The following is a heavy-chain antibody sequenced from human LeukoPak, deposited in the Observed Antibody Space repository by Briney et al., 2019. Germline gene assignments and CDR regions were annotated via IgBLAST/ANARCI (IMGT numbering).Heavy chain of an antibody. D-gene: IGHD5-24*01. CDR3: ARDQRRDYFDY. J-gene: IGHJ4*02. CDR2: IYYSGST. Sequence: SETLSLTCTVSGCSISSYYWSWIQQPPGKGLEWIGYIYYSGSTNYNPSLQSRVTISVDTSKHQFSLKLSSVTAADTAVYYCARDQRRDYFDYWGQGTLVTVSS. CDR1: GCSISSYY. V-gene: IGHV4-59*01.